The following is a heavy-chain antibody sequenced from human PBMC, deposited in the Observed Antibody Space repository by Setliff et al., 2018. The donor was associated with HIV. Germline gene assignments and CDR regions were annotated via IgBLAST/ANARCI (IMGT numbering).Heavy chain of an antibody. J-gene: IGHJ5*02. CDR1: GGSISSGSYY. CDR3: ARATSPRPMVRGGWFDP. D-gene: IGHD3-10*01. CDR2: IYFSGTT. V-gene: IGHV4-39*01. Sequence: SETLSLTCTVSGGSISSGSYYWGWIRQPPGKGLEWIGSIYFSGTTYYNPSLESRVTISVDTSKDQFSLKLSSVTAADTAVYYCARATSPRPMVRGGWFDPWGQGTLVTVSS.